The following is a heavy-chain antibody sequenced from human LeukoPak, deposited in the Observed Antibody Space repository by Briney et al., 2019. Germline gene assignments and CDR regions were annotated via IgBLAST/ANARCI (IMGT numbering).Heavy chain of an antibody. CDR1: GFTFSSYS. D-gene: IGHD6-19*01. CDR2: ISSSSSYI. Sequence: GGSLRLSCAASGFTFSSYSMNWVRQAPGKGLEWVSSISSSSSYIYYADSVKGRFTISRDNAKNSLYLQMNSLRAEDTAVYYCARDLYTLPEYSSGWFGAFDIWGQGTMVTVSS. V-gene: IGHV3-21*01. J-gene: IGHJ3*02. CDR3: ARDLYTLPEYSSGWFGAFDI.